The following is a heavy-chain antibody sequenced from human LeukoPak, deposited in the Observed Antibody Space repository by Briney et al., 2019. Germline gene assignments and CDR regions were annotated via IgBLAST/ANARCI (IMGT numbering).Heavy chain of an antibody. CDR1: GASLSDYF. Sequence: SETLSLTCTVSGASLSDYFWIWIRQPAGKGLEWSGRIYGGTAYYNPSLKSRPTISLDTSTSNHQFSLRLTSVTAADTAVYYCARGAQRTRISGYYSFDYWGRGILVTVSS. CDR2: IYGGTA. V-gene: IGHV4-4*07. D-gene: IGHD5-12*01. J-gene: IGHJ4*01. CDR3: ARGAQRTRISGYYSFDY.